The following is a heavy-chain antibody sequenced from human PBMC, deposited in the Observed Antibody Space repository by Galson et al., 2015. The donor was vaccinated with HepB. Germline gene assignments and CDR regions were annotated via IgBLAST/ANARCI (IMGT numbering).Heavy chain of an antibody. CDR2: IYYSGST. CDR3: ASSYSGSGSLWRYYGMDV. V-gene: IGHV4-59*01. J-gene: IGHJ6*02. CDR1: GGSISSYY. Sequence: SETLSLTCTVSGGSISSYYWSWIRQPPGKGLEWIGYIYYSGSTNYNPSLKSRVTISVDTSKNQFSLKLSSVTAADTAMYYCASSYSGSGSLWRYYGMDVWGQGTTVTVSS. D-gene: IGHD3-10*01.